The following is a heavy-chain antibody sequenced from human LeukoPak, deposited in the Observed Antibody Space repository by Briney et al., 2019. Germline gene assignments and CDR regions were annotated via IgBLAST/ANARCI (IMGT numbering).Heavy chain of an antibody. V-gene: IGHV4-39*01. CDR1: GGSISSSSYY. D-gene: IGHD3-16*02. CDR3: ARKPREMITFGGVIVGWFDP. Sequence: SETLSLTCTVSGGSISSSSYYWGWIRQPPGKGLERIGSIYYSGSTYYNPSLKSRVTISVDTSKNQFSLKLSSVTAADTAVYYCARKPREMITFGGVIVGWFDPWGQGTLVTVSS. J-gene: IGHJ5*02. CDR2: IYYSGST.